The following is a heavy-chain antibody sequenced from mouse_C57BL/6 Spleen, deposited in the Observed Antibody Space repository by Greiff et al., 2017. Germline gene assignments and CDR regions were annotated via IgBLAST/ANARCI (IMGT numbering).Heavy chain of an antibody. D-gene: IGHD1-1*01. CDR2: IWSGGST. CDR1: GFSLTSYG. Sequence: VMLVESGPGLVQPSQRLSITCTVSGFSLTSYGVHWVRQSPGKGLEWLGVIWSGGSTDYNAAFISRLSISKDNSKSQVFFKMNSLQADDTAIYYCARSPLYYGSSYYAMDYWGQGTSVTVSS. CDR3: ARSPLYYGSSYYAMDY. V-gene: IGHV2-2*01. J-gene: IGHJ4*01.